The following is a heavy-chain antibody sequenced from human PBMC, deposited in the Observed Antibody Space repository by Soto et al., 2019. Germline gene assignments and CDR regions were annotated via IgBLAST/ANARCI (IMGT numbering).Heavy chain of an antibody. D-gene: IGHD2-15*01. V-gene: IGHV1-69*13. CDR3: AVVVVAATDPPYYYGMDV. CDR2: IIPIFGTA. J-gene: IGHJ6*02. Sequence: ASVKVSCKASGGTFSSYAISWVRQAPGQGLEWMGGIIPIFGTANYAQKFQGRVTITADESTSTAYMELSSLRSEDTAVYYCAVVVVAATDPPYYYGMDVWGQGTTVTVSS. CDR1: GGTFSSYA.